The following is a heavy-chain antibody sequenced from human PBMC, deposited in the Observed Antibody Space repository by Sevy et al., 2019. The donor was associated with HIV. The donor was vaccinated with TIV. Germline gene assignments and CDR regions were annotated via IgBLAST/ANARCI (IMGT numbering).Heavy chain of an antibody. CDR2: SSSSNSYI. V-gene: IGHV3-21*01. CDR3: AREGPVWFGELHAFDT. CDR1: GFTFSSYS. J-gene: IGHJ3*02. D-gene: IGHD3-10*01. Sequence: GGSLRLSCAASGFTFSSYSMNWVRQAPGKGLEWVASSSSSNSYIYYADSVKGRFTISRDNAKNSLYLQMNSLRAEDTAVYYCAREGPVWFGELHAFDTWGQGTMVTVSS.